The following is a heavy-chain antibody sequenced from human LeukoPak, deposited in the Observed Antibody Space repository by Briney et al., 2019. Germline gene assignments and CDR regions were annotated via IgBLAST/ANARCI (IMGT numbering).Heavy chain of an antibody. CDR3: ARGFFLRYYFDY. J-gene: IGHJ4*02. Sequence: SQTLSFTCTVSGGSISSGDYYWSWIRQPPGKGLEWIGYIYYSGSTYYNPSLKSRVTISVDTSKNQFSLKLSSVTAADTAVYYCARGFFLRYYFDYRGQGTLVTVSS. D-gene: IGHD5-12*01. CDR1: GGSISSGDYY. V-gene: IGHV4-30-4*01. CDR2: IYYSGST.